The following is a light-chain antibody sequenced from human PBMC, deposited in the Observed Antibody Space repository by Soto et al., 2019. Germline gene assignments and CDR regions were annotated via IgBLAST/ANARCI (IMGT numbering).Light chain of an antibody. Sequence: SYELTQPPSVSVSPGQTASITCSGDKLDNKYVAWYRQKPGQSPLLIIFQDDRRPSGIPERFSGPNPGNTATLTISGTQVMDEADYFCQAWDTSAVIFGGGTKVTVL. CDR2: QDD. J-gene: IGLJ2*01. CDR1: KLDNKY. V-gene: IGLV3-1*01. CDR3: QAWDTSAVI.